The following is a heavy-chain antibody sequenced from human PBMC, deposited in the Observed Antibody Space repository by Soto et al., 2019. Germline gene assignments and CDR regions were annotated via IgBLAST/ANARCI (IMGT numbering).Heavy chain of an antibody. V-gene: IGHV4-59*08. J-gene: IGHJ6*03. CDR3: ARHGKGDTMVRGVIMHYYYYYMDV. CDR1: GGSISSYY. Sequence: SETLSLTCTVSGGSISSYYWSWIRQPPGKGLEWIGYIYYSGSTNYNPSLKSRVTISVDTSKNQLSLKLSSVTAADTAVYYCARHGKGDTMVRGVIMHYYYYYMDVWGKGTTVTVSS. D-gene: IGHD3-10*01. CDR2: IYYSGST.